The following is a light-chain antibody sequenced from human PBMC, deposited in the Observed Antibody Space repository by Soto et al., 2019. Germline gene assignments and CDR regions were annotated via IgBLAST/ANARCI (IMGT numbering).Light chain of an antibody. J-gene: IGKJ4*02. V-gene: IGKV1-33*01. CDR3: PQYEGIPLP. CDR1: QYISNY. CDR2: DAS. Sequence: DIQMTQSPSSLSASVGDRVTITCQASQYISNYLNWYHQKPVKATIFLIFDASNVSRGVQSRLSGSGYGTHFTFTIPSLQAEDIETYYCPQYEGIPLPCGGGHKIEI.